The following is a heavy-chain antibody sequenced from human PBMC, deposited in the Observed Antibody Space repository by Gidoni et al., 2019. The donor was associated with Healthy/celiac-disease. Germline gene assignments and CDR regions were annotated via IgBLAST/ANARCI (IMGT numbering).Heavy chain of an antibody. CDR2: MNPNSGNT. Sequence: QVQLVQSGAEVKKPGASVKVSCKASGSTFTSYDINWVRQATGQGLEWMGWMNPNSGNTGYAQKFQGRVTMTRNTSISTAYMELSSLRSEDTAVYYCAASIYYYYGMDVWGQGTTVTVSS. J-gene: IGHJ6*02. V-gene: IGHV1-8*01. CDR1: GSTFTSYD. CDR3: AASIYYYYGMDV.